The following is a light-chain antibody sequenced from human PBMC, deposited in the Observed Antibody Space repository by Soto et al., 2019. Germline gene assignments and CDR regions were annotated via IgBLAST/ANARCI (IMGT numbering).Light chain of an antibody. CDR3: SSYAGRNNLV. CDR2: EVS. V-gene: IGLV2-8*01. J-gene: IGLJ3*02. Sequence: QSALTQPPSASGSRGQSVTISCTETSSDVGGYNFVSWYQQHPGKAPKLMIYEVSQRPSGVSDRFSGSKSGNTASLTVSGLQAEDEADYYCSSYAGRNNLVFGGGTKVTVL. CDR1: SSDVGGYNF.